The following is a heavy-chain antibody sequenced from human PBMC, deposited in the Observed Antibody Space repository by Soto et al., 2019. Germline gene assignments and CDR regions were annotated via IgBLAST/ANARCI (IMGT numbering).Heavy chain of an antibody. CDR1: GGTFSSYA. D-gene: IGHD2-15*01. J-gene: IGHJ6*02. Sequence: SVKVSCKASGGTFSSYAISWVRQAPGQGLEWMGGIIPIFGTANYAQKFQGRVTITADESTSTAYMELSSLRSEDTAVYYCASVMVVAATRDYYYGMDGWGQGTTVTVSS. CDR3: ASVMVVAATRDYYYGMDG. CDR2: IIPIFGTA. V-gene: IGHV1-69*13.